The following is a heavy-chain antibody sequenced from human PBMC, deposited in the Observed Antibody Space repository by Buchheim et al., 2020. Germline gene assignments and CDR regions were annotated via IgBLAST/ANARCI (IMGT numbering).Heavy chain of an antibody. D-gene: IGHD3-3*01. Sequence: QLQLQESGPGLVKPSETLSLTCTVSGGSISSSSYYWGWIRQPPGKGLEWIGSIYYSGSTYYNPSLKSRVTISVDTSKKQFSLKLSSVTAADTAVYYCARDSLERFFGVFGAYYHYYGMDVWGQGTT. J-gene: IGHJ6*02. CDR2: IYYSGST. CDR3: ARDSLERFFGVFGAYYHYYGMDV. CDR1: GGSISSSSYY. V-gene: IGHV4-39*07.